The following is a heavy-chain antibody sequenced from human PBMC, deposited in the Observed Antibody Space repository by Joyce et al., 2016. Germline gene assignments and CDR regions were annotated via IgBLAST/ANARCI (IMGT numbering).Heavy chain of an antibody. V-gene: IGHV3-23*01. D-gene: IGHD2-2*02. J-gene: IGHJ4*02. Sequence: EVQMLESGGGLVQPGGSLGLSCAVSGFTFSSYAMSWVRQAPGKGLEWVSAVSASGASPYYADSVKGRFTISRDNSKNTLYLQMNSLSPEDTAVYYCAKGGLYCSSTSCYNDYWGQGTLVTVSS. CDR3: AKGGLYCSSTSCYNDY. CDR1: GFTFSSYA. CDR2: VSASGASP.